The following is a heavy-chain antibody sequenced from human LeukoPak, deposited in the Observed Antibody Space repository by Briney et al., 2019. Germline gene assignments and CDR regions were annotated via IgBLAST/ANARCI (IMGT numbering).Heavy chain of an antibody. CDR1: GGSISSSSYY. Sequence: SETLSLTCTVSGGSISSSSYYWGWIRQPRGKGLEWIGSIYYSGSTYYNPSLKSRVTISVDTSKNQFSLKLSSVTAAGTAVYYCARHPTYYSMVRFDPWGQGTLVTVSS. CDR3: ARHPTYYSMVRFDP. CDR2: IYYSGST. V-gene: IGHV4-39*01. D-gene: IGHD3-10*01. J-gene: IGHJ5*02.